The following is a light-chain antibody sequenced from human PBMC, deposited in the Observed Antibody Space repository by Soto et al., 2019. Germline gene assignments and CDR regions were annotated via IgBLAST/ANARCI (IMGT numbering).Light chain of an antibody. CDR2: VAS. V-gene: IGKV1-6*01. Sequence: AIQKTQSPSSLSASVGDRVALTCRASQDIRNDLRWYQQQPGKAPKLLIYVASSLQSGVPSRFSGSGSGTDFTLTISSLQPEDFATYYCLQDYNYPLTFGGGTKVDI. CDR1: QDIRND. J-gene: IGKJ4*01. CDR3: LQDYNYPLT.